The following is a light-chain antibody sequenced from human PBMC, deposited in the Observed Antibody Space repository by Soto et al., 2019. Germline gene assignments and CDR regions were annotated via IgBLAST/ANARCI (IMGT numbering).Light chain of an antibody. CDR1: SSDVGGYNY. V-gene: IGLV2-14*01. J-gene: IGLJ1*01. CDR3: TSYTSTSTYV. Sequence: QSALTQPASVSGSPGQSITISCTGTSSDVGGYNYVSWYQQYPGKAPKLMIYDVSNRPSGVSNRFSGSKSGNTASLTISGLQAEDAADYYCTSYTSTSTYVFGPGTKVTVL. CDR2: DVS.